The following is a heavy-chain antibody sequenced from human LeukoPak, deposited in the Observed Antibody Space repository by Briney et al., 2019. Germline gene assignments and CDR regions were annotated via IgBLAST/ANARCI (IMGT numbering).Heavy chain of an antibody. Sequence: SETLSLTCTVSGGSISSYYWSWIRQPPGKGLEWIGYIYYSGSTNYNPSLKSRVTISVDTSKNQFSLKLSSVTAADTAVYYCARQRGLRYFDWLLNFDPWGQGTLVTVSS. D-gene: IGHD3-9*01. CDR3: ARQRGLRYFDWLLNFDP. J-gene: IGHJ5*02. CDR1: GGSISSYY. V-gene: IGHV4-59*08. CDR2: IYYSGST.